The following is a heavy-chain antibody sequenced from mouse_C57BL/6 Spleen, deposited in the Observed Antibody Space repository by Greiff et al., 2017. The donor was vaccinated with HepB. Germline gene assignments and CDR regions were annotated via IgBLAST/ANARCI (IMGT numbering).Heavy chain of an antibody. D-gene: IGHD2-3*01. J-gene: IGHJ4*01. CDR3: ARSSDGYYGDYAMDY. CDR1: GYAFSSYW. Sequence: VQLQESGAELVKPGASVKISCKASGYAFSSYWMNWVKQRPGKGLEWIGQIYPGDGDTNYNGKFKGKATLTADKSSSTAYMQLSSLTSEDSAVYFCARSSDGYYGDYAMDYWGQGTSVTVSS. CDR2: IYPGDGDT. V-gene: IGHV1-80*01.